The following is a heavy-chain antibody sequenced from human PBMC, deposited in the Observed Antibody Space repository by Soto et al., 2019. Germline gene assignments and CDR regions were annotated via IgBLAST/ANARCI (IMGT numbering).Heavy chain of an antibody. J-gene: IGHJ4*02. V-gene: IGHV4-4*02. CDR2: IYHSGRT. CDR3: ARDRCSGGSWYSGRGWRYVDY. D-gene: IGHD2-15*01. Sequence: QVQLQESGPGLVKPSGTLSLTCAVSGGSISSSNWWSWVRQPLGKGLEWSGEIYHSGRTNYNPSRESRVTISVDKSKNQFYLKLSSVTAADTAVYYCARDRCSGGSWYSGRGWRYVDYWGQGTLVTVSS. CDR1: GGSISSSNW.